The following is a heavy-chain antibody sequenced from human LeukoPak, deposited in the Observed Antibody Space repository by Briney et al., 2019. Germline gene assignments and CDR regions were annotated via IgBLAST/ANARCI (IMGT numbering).Heavy chain of an antibody. CDR1: GYTFTSYY. V-gene: IGHV1-46*03. CDR3: ARGGYDFWSGYSKDAFDI. D-gene: IGHD3-3*01. CDR2: INPSGGST. J-gene: IGHJ3*02. Sequence: ASVKVSCKASGYTFTSYYMHCVRQAPGQGLEWMGIINPSGGSTSYAQKFQGRVTMTRDTSTSTVYMEMSSLRSEETALYYCARGGYDFWSGYSKDAFDIWGQGTMVTVSS.